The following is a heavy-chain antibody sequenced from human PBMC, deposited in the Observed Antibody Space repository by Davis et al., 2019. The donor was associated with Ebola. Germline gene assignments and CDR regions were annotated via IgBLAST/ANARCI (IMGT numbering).Heavy chain of an antibody. CDR3: ARQESLYGSSDY. Sequence: GESLKISCKGSGYSSTTYWIACVRQTPAKGLEWMGTIYPGDSDTRYSPSFEGQVTISVDRSISTAYLQWSSLKASDIAMYYCARQESLYGSSDYWGQGTLVTVSS. V-gene: IGHV5-51*01. J-gene: IGHJ4*02. D-gene: IGHD2/OR15-2a*01. CDR1: GYSSTTYW. CDR2: IYPGDSDT.